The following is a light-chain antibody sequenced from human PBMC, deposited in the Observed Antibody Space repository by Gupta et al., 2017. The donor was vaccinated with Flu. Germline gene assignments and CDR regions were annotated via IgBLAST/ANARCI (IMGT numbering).Light chain of an antibody. V-gene: IGLV3-10*01. CDR1: ALPKKY. Sequence: SYELPQPPCESVSTGKTARLSRARDALPKKYAYWSQQKSGQAPVLVISEDTKRRPWIPEGFSASSSGKMATLTISGAQLDDEADYYCYSADGSSHHEGVFGGGTKLTVL. CDR2: EDT. CDR3: YSADGSSHHEGV. J-gene: IGLJ3*02.